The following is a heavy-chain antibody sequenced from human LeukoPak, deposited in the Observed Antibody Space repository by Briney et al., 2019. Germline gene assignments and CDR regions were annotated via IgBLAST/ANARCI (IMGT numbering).Heavy chain of an antibody. Sequence: GGSLRLSCAVFGSGFPFSNAWMSWVRQAPGKGLEWVASINHNGNVNYYVDSVKGRFTISRDNAKNSLYLQMSNLRAEDTAVYFCARGGGLDVWGQGATVTVSS. CDR2: INHNGNVN. CDR1: GFPFSNAW. D-gene: IGHD3-16*01. CDR3: ARGGGLDV. J-gene: IGHJ6*02. V-gene: IGHV3-7*03.